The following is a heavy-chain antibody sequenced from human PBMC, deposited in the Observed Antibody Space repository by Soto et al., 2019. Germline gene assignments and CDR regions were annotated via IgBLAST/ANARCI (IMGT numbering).Heavy chain of an antibody. CDR2: ISAYNGNT. V-gene: IGHV1-18*01. Sequence: ASVKVSCKASGYIFTTYGISWVRQAPGQGLEWMGWISAYNGNTNYGQKFQGRVTMTIDTSTGTAYMELRSLISDDTALYYCARDYYGGNYFDYWGQGTLATVSS. J-gene: IGHJ4*02. D-gene: IGHD2-15*01. CDR1: GYIFTTYG. CDR3: ARDYYGGNYFDY.